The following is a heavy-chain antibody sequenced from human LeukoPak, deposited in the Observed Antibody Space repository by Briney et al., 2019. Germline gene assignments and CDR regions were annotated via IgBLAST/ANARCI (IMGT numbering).Heavy chain of an antibody. D-gene: IGHD2-8*01. V-gene: IGHV1-2*06. CDR2: INPNSGGT. CDR3: VCSLNGYFDY. CDR1: GYTFTGNY. Sequence: ASVKVSCKASGYTFTGNYMHWVREAPGQGLEWMGRINPNSGGTNYAQKFQGRVTMTRDTSISTAYMELSRLRSDDTAVYYCVCSLNGYFDYWGQGTLVTVSS. J-gene: IGHJ4*02.